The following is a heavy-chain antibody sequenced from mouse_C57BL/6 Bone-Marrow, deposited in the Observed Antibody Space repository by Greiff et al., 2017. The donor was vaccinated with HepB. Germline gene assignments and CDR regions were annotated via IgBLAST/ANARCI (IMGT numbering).Heavy chain of an antibody. CDR3: AILASFDY. Sequence: EVQLVESGGDLVKPGGSLKLSCAASGFTFSSYGMSWVRQTPDKRLEWVATISSGGSYTYYPDSVKGRFTISRDNAKNTLYLQMSSLNSEDTAMYYCAILASFDYWGQGTTLTVSS. CDR1: GFTFSSYG. V-gene: IGHV5-6*01. D-gene: IGHD6-1*01. CDR2: ISSGGSYT. J-gene: IGHJ2*01.